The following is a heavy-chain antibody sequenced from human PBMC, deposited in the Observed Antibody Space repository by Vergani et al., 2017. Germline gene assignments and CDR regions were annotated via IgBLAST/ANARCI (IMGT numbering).Heavy chain of an antibody. CDR1: GAPISYWC. CDR2: LCPSGST. Sequence: QVQMQESGPGLVKTSETLSLTCSASGAPISYWCWSGLRQPAGKGLEWIGRLCPSGSTNYKPSLKSRVTMSIDTSKNQFSLKLTSVTAADTAVYYCAAYDFPESPFDPWGQGTLVTVSS. J-gene: IGHJ5*02. V-gene: IGHV4-4*07. D-gene: IGHD3/OR15-3a*01. CDR3: AAYDFPESPFDP.